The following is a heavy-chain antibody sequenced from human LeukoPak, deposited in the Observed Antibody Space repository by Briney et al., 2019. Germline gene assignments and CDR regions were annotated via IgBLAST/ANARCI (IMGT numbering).Heavy chain of an antibody. D-gene: IGHD3-9*01. CDR3: AKDAVLRYFDWLPLDY. Sequence: GGSLRLSCAASGFTFSSYAMSWVRQAPGKGLEWVSAISGSGGSTYYADSVKGRLTISRDNSKNTLYLQMNSLRAEDTAVYYCAKDAVLRYFDWLPLDYWGQGTLVTVPS. CDR1: GFTFSSYA. CDR2: ISGSGGST. V-gene: IGHV3-23*01. J-gene: IGHJ4*02.